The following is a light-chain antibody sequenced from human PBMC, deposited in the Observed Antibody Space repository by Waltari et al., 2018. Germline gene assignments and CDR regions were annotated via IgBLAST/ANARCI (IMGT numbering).Light chain of an antibody. Sequence: QSALTQLPSASGSPGQSVTISCTGTSSDIGAYSYVSWFQQHPAKAPKPMICGVRIRPSGVSQRFSGSKSGNTASLTISGLQAEDEADYYCSSFTDSRIYVFGSGTKVTVL. CDR2: GVR. J-gene: IGLJ1*01. CDR3: SSFTDSRIYV. V-gene: IGLV2-14*03. CDR1: SSDIGAYSY.